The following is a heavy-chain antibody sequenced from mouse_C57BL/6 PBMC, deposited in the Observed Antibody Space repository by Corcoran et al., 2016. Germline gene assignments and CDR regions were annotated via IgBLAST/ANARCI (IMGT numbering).Heavy chain of an antibody. Sequence: EDQLQQSGPELVKPGTSVTISCNSSGYTFTDYYLNWVKQSHGKSLEWIGDINPNNGGTSYNQKFKGKATLTVNKSSSTAYMELRSLTSEDSAVYYCARWGLYYDYDVGAMDCWGQGTSVTVSS. V-gene: IGHV1-26*01. D-gene: IGHD2-4*01. J-gene: IGHJ4*01. CDR1: GYTFTDYY. CDR2: INPNNGGT. CDR3: ARWGLYYDYDVGAMDC.